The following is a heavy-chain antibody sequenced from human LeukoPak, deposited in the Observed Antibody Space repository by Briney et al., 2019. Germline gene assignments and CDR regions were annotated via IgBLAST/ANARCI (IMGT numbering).Heavy chain of an antibody. J-gene: IGHJ2*01. CDR3: ARESGDYGDSRANWYFDL. CDR2: ISSSSSTI. V-gene: IGHV3-48*01. D-gene: IGHD4-17*01. Sequence: PGGSLRLSCAASGFTFSSYSMNWVRQAPGKGLEWVSYISSSSSTIYYADSVKGRFTISRDNAKNSLYLQMNSLRAEDTAVYYCARESGDYGDSRANWYFDLWGRGTLVTVSS. CDR1: GFTFSSYS.